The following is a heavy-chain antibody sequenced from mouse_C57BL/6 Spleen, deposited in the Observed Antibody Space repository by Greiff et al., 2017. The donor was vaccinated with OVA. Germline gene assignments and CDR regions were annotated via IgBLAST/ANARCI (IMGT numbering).Heavy chain of an antibody. D-gene: IGHD2-4*01. CDR1: GYTFTSYW. CDR2: IHPNSGST. V-gene: IGHV1-64*01. J-gene: IGHJ2*01. Sequence: QVQLKQPGAELVKPGASVKLSCKASGYTFTSYWMHWVKQRPGQGLEWIGMIHPNSGSTNYNEKFKSKATLTVDKSSSTAYMQLSSLTSDVSAFYCCANSGDYDQGFDYWGQGTTLTVSS. CDR3: ANSGDYDQGFDY.